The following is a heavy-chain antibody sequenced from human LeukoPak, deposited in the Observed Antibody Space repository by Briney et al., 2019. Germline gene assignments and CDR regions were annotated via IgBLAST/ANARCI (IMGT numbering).Heavy chain of an antibody. V-gene: IGHV1-69*06. Sequence: GSSVKVSRKASGGTFSSYAISWVRQAPGQGLEWMGGIIPIFGTANYAQRFQGRVTITADKSTSTAYMELSSLRSEDTAVYYCARDQAAAGRGAFDYWGQGTLVTVSS. D-gene: IGHD6-13*01. CDR2: IIPIFGTA. CDR3: ARDQAAAGRGAFDY. CDR1: GGTFSSYA. J-gene: IGHJ4*02.